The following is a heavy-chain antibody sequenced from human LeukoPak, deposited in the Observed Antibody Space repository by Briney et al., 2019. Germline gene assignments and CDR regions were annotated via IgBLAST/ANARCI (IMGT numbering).Heavy chain of an antibody. Sequence: GGSPRLSCVGSGFTFSVHWVRQVPGKGLEWLTFIRHDGTDQHYADSVRGRFTISRDNFKNTVYLQMNSLRPEDTALYYCAKDGNWASVSWGQGTLVTVSS. J-gene: IGHJ5*02. D-gene: IGHD7-27*01. V-gene: IGHV3-30*02. CDR1: GFTFS. CDR2: IRHDGTDQ. CDR3: AKDGNWASVS.